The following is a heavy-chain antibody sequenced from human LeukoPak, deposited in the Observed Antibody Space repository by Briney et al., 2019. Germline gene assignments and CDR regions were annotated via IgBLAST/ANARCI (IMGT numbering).Heavy chain of an antibody. Sequence: GGSLRLSCAASGFTFSSYEMNWVRQAPGKGLEWVSAISGSGGSTYYADSVKGRFTISRDNSKNTLYLQMNSLRAEDTAVYYCAKDLGPGLPAADYFDYWGQGTLVTVSS. CDR3: AKDLGPGLPAADYFDY. V-gene: IGHV3-23*01. CDR2: ISGSGGST. J-gene: IGHJ4*02. CDR1: GFTFSSYE. D-gene: IGHD2-2*01.